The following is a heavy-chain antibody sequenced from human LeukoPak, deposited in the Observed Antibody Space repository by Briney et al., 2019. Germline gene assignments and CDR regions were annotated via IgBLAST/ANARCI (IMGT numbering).Heavy chain of an antibody. V-gene: IGHV3-23*01. D-gene: IGHD1-14*01. Sequence: GGSLRLSCAASGFTFSSYAMSWVRQAPEKGLEWVSSISGSDGSTDYADSVKGRFTISRDNSKNTLYLQMTSLRAEDTAIYYCARGFNRGFDPWGQGTLVIVSS. CDR3: ARGFNRGFDP. J-gene: IGHJ5*02. CDR1: GFTFSSYA. CDR2: ISGSDGST.